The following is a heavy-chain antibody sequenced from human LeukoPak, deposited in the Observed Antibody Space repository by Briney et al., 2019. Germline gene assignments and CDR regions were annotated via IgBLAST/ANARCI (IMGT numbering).Heavy chain of an antibody. J-gene: IGHJ6*02. D-gene: IGHD2-2*01. CDR3: ASDRRYCSTSSCSAPDV. CDR1: GYTFTGYY. CDR2: INSNSGGT. V-gene: IGHV1-2*02. Sequence: EASVKVSCKASGYTFTGYYMHWVRQAPGQGLEWMGWINSNSGGTNYAQKFQGRVTMTRDTSISTAYMELSRLRSDDTAVYYCASDRRYCSTSSCSAPDVWGQGTTVTVSS.